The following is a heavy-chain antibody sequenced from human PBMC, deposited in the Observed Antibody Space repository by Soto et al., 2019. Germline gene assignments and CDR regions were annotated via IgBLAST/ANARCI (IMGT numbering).Heavy chain of an antibody. Sequence: QVQLQESGPGLVKPSETLSLTCTVSDGSVSSGSYYWSWIRQPPGKGLEWIGYIYYSGNTNYNPSLKSRVTISVDTSKNQFSLKLSAVTAADTAVYYCARPVYDFSPEYYYYGMDVWGQGTTVTVSS. CDR3: ARPVYDFSPEYYYYGMDV. J-gene: IGHJ6*02. V-gene: IGHV4-61*01. D-gene: IGHD3-3*01. CDR2: IYYSGNT. CDR1: DGSVSSGSYY.